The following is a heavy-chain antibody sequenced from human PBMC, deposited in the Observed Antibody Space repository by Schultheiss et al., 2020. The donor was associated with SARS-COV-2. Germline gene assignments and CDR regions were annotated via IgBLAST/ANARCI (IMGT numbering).Heavy chain of an antibody. CDR2: INPSGGST. CDR3: ARDDIVGATY. CDR1: GYTFTSYD. D-gene: IGHD1-26*01. V-gene: IGHV1-46*01. J-gene: IGHJ4*02. Sequence: ASVKVSCKASGYTFTSYDINWVRQATGQGLEWMGIINPSGGSTSYAQKFQGRVTMTRDTSISTAYMELSRLRSDDTAVYYCARDDIVGATYWGQGTLVTVSS.